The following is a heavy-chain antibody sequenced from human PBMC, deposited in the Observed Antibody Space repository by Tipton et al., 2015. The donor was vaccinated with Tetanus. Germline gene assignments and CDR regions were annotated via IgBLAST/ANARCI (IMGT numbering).Heavy chain of an antibody. CDR1: GFTFSSYA. J-gene: IGHJ4*02. CDR2: ISGSGGST. Sequence: CAASGFTFSSYAMSWVRQAPGKGLEWVSAISGSGGSTYYADSVKGRFTISRENSKNTLYLQMNSLRAEDTAVYYCAKEKSSGGMYYFDYWGQGTLVTVSS. CDR3: AKEKSSGGMYYFDY. D-gene: IGHD6-25*01. V-gene: IGHV3-23*01.